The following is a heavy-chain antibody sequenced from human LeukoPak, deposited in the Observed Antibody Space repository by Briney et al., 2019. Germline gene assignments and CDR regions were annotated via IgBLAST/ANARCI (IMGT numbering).Heavy chain of an antibody. Sequence: SETLSLTCTVSGASISGYHWSWIRLPAGKGLEWIGRMYNNGSTNCNPSLKSRVSMSVDTSKNQFSLRLKSVTAADTAVYYCTRDIGSGDYVFFDSWGQGTRVTVSS. CDR3: TRDIGSGDYVFFDS. D-gene: IGHD4-17*01. CDR1: GASISGYH. J-gene: IGHJ4*02. V-gene: IGHV4-4*07. CDR2: MYNNGST.